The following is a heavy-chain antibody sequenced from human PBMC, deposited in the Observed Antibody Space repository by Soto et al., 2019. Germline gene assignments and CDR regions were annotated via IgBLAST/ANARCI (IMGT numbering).Heavy chain of an antibody. D-gene: IGHD3-10*01. CDR3: ARGRFGEWGYAMDV. V-gene: IGHV3-11*01. Sequence: QVQLVESGGGLVKPGGSLRLSCAASGLTFSDCYMNWIRQAPGKGLEWVSYISSSGSSINYAGSVKGRFTISRDNAKNSLYLQRNSLRAEDTAMYYCARGRFGEWGYAMDVWGQGTTVTVSS. CDR1: GLTFSDCY. CDR2: ISSSGSSI. J-gene: IGHJ6*02.